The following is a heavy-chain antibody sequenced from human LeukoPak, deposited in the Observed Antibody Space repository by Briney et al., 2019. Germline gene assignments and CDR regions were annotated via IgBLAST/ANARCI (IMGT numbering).Heavy chain of an antibody. V-gene: IGHV4-34*01. CDR3: ARRIAARYYYYYMDV. D-gene: IGHD6-6*01. CDR1: GGSFSGYY. J-gene: IGHJ6*03. Sequence: PSETLSLTCAVYGGSFSGYYWSWIRQPPGKGLEGIGEINHSGSTNYNPSLKSRVTISVDTSKNQFSLKLSSVTAADTAVYHCARRIAARYYYYYMDVWGKGTTVTVSS. CDR2: INHSGST.